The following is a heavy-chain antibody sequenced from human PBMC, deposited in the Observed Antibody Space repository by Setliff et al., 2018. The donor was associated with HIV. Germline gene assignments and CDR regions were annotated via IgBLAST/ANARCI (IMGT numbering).Heavy chain of an antibody. CDR2: IYNSAST. Sequence: SETLSLTCTFSGDSISTDYWTWTRQPPGKGLEWIGYIYNSASTSYNPSLKSRVTISVDTSKNQFSLKLSSVTAADTAVYYCARHSPSDYWGQGTLVTVSS. V-gene: IGHV4-59*08. J-gene: IGHJ4*02. CDR3: ARHSPSDY. CDR1: GDSISTDY.